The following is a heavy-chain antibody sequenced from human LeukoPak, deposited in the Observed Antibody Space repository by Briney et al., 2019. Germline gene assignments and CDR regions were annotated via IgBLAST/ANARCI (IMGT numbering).Heavy chain of an antibody. CDR2: ISGYNGKT. V-gene: IGHV1-18*04. D-gene: IGHD3-3*01. Sequence: ASVKVSCKASGYSFTNNGFSWERQAPGQGLEWMGWISGYNGKTNYAQKFQGRVTMTTDTSTSTGYMELRNLRSDDTAVYYCARDDGWSVLRFDPWGQGTLVIVSS. CDR3: ARDDGWSVLRFDP. CDR1: GYSFTNNG. J-gene: IGHJ5*02.